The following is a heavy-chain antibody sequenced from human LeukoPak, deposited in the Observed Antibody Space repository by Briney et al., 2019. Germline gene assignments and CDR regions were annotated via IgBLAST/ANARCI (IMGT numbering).Heavy chain of an antibody. Sequence: SETLSLTCTVSGGSISSGGYYWSWIRQHPGKGLEWIGYIYYSGSTYYNPSLKSRVTISVDTSKNQFSLKLGSVTAADTAVYYCARVLHSGYDSYYFDYWGQGTLVTVSS. J-gene: IGHJ4*02. CDR1: GGSISSGGYY. CDR2: IYYSGST. V-gene: IGHV4-31*03. CDR3: ARVLHSGYDSYYFDY. D-gene: IGHD5-12*01.